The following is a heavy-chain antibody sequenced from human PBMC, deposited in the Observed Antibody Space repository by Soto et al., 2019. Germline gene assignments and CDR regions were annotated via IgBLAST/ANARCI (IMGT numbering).Heavy chain of an antibody. CDR3: ASVPLTTYFDL. D-gene: IGHD2-2*01. CDR1: GGSVSGGSYC. CDR2: VYNSGST. Sequence: QVQLQESGPGLVKPSETLSLTCTVSGGSVSGGSYCWSWIRQPPGKGLECIGYVYNSGSTTYNPPLKSRVTNSVDTPQNQFSLGLSSVTAEDTAVYYCASVPLTTYFDLWGRGTLVTVSS. V-gene: IGHV4-61*01. J-gene: IGHJ2*01.